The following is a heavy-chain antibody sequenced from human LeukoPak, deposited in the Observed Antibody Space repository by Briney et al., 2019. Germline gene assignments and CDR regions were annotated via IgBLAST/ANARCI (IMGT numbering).Heavy chain of an antibody. CDR2: ISSGSNYI. CDR1: GFSFISYS. Sequence: GGSLRLSCAASGFSFISYSMNWVRQAPGKGLEWVSSISSGSNYIYYADSVKGRFTISRDNAKNSLYLQMNSLRAEDTAVYYCARARIPGAFDIWGQGIMITVSS. J-gene: IGHJ3*02. CDR3: ARARIPGAFDI. V-gene: IGHV3-21*01. D-gene: IGHD2-15*01.